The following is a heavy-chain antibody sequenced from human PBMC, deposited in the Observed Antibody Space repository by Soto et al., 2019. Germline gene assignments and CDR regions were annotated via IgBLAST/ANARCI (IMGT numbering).Heavy chain of an antibody. Sequence: LSLTCTVTGGTISGYYWTWIRQSAGGGLEWIGRIYSSGSTNYNPSLKSRVTISLDTSMNHFSLRLSSVTAADTAVYYCARGQRFSDWFDPWGQGTLVTVSS. D-gene: IGHD3-3*01. CDR3: ARGQRFSDWFDP. V-gene: IGHV4-4*07. CDR1: GGTISGYY. J-gene: IGHJ5*02. CDR2: IYSSGST.